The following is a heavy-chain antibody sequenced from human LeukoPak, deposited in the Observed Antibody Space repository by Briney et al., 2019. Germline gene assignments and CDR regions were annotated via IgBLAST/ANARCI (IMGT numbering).Heavy chain of an antibody. Sequence: SETLSLTCAVYGGSFSGYYWSWIRQPPGKGLEWIGEINHSGSTNYNPSLKSRVTISVDTSKNQFSLKLSSVTAADTAVHYCARCYWGKTARPTRCYFDYWGQGTLVTVSS. CDR2: INHSGST. CDR1: GGSFSGYY. J-gene: IGHJ4*02. CDR3: ARCYWGKTARPTRCYFDY. D-gene: IGHD6-6*01. V-gene: IGHV4-34*01.